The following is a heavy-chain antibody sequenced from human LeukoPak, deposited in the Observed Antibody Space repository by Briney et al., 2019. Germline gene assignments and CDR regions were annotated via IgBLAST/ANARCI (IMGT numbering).Heavy chain of an antibody. CDR3: ARDDDRAREIDY. V-gene: IGHV1-69*04. J-gene: IGHJ4*02. D-gene: IGHD3-22*01. Sequence: SVTVSCKASSGTFSKCAISWVRQAPGQGLEWMGRIIPILNITHYAQKFQGRVTIAADKSTSTAYMELSSLRSEDTAAYYCARDDDRAREIDYWGQGTLVTVSS. CDR1: SGTFSKCA. CDR2: IIPILNIT.